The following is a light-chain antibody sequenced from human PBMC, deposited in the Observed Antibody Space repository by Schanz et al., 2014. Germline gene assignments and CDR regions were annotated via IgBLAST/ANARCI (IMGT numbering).Light chain of an antibody. J-gene: IGLJ3*02. Sequence: QSVLTQPPSASGTPGQRVTISCSGSSSNIGSNYVYWYQQLPGTAPKLLIYKNNQRPSGVPDRFSGSKSGTSASLAISGLRSEDEADYYCCSYVGSNNWVFGGGTKLTVL. V-gene: IGLV1-47*01. CDR2: KNN. CDR3: CSYVGSNNWV. CDR1: SSNIGSNY.